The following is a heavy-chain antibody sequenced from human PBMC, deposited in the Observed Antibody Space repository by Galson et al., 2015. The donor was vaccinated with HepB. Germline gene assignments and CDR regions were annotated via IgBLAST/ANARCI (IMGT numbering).Heavy chain of an antibody. V-gene: IGHV3-30*18. CDR1: GFTFSSYG. D-gene: IGHD3-3*01. CDR2: ISYDGSNK. CDR3: AKDRQYYDFWSGYYRYYYYGMDV. J-gene: IGHJ6*02. Sequence: SLRLSCAASGFTFSSYGMHWVRQAPGKGLEWVAVISYDGSNKYYADSVKGRFTISRDNSKNTLYLQMNSLRAEDTAVYYCAKDRQYYDFWSGYYRYYYYGMDVWGQGTAVTVSS.